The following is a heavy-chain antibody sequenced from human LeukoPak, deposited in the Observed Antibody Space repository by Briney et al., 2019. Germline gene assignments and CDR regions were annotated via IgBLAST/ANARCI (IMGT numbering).Heavy chain of an antibody. V-gene: IGHV1-2*02. J-gene: IGHJ4*02. CDR1: GYTLNDYY. D-gene: IGHD3-9*01. CDR2: INPNSGRT. Sequence: ASVKVSCKTSGYTLNDYYLQWVRQAPGQGLEWMGWINPNSGRTNYAPKFQGRVTLTTDTSISTAYMELSSLISGDTALYYCARDSSDILTGYYHFWGQGTLVTVSS. CDR3: ARDSSDILTGYYHF.